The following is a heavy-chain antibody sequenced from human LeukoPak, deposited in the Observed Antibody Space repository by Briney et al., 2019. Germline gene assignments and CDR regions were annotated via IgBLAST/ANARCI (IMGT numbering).Heavy chain of an antibody. CDR3: ARVASNYYDNRFGY. CDR2: ISSNGANT. D-gene: IGHD3-22*01. V-gene: IGHV3-64*01. J-gene: IGHJ4*02. Sequence: SGGSLRPSCEASGFMFSRYGMHWVRQAPGRGPEFVSAISSNGANTYYASSVKGRFTVSRDNSNNTLYLQMGSLRTEDTAVYYCARVASNYYDNRFGYWGQGTLVTVSS. CDR1: GFMFSRYG.